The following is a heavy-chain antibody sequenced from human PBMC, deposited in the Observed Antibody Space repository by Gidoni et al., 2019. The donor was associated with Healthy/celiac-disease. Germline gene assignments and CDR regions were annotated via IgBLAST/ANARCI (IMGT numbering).Heavy chain of an antibody. CDR2: ISPYNGDT. V-gene: IGHV1-18*01. CDR3: ARDYDYVWGSYRHTADY. CDR1: GYTFTSYG. Sequence: QVQLVQSGAEVKKPGASVKVSCKASGYTFTSYGITWVRQAPGQGLEWMGWISPYNGDTNYAQDLQGRVTMTTDTSTSTAYMELRSLRSDDTAVYYCARDYDYVWGSYRHTADYWGQGTLVTVSS. D-gene: IGHD3-16*02. J-gene: IGHJ4*02.